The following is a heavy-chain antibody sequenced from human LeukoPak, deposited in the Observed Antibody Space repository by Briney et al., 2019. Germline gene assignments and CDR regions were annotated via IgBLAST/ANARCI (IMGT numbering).Heavy chain of an antibody. D-gene: IGHD3-22*01. CDR3: AKDWDYYDSSGVESFDY. Sequence: PGGSLRLSCAASGFTFSSYAMSWVRQAPGKGLEWVSAISGSGGSTYYADSVKGRFTISRDNSKNTLYLQMNSLRAEDTAVYYCAKDWDYYDSSGVESFDYWGQGTLVTVSS. V-gene: IGHV3-23*01. CDR1: GFTFSSYA. CDR2: ISGSGGST. J-gene: IGHJ4*02.